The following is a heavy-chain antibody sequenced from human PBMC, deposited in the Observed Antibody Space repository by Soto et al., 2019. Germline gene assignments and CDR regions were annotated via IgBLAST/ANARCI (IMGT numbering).Heavy chain of an antibody. D-gene: IGHD1-1*01. CDR3: ARRGTAALGTSRNDHFDS. J-gene: IGHJ4*02. CDR1: GITFSNYG. V-gene: IGHV3-30*03. Sequence: GGSLRLSCAASGITFSNYGMHWVRQAPGRGLEWLAVIAYDGSSKYYAESVRGRFTISRDNARNTVFLQMNSLRGEDTAVYYCARRGTAALGTSRNDHFDSWGQGALVT. CDR2: IAYDGSSK.